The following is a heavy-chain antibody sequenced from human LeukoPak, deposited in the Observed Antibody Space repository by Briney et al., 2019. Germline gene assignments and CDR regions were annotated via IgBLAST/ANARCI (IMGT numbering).Heavy chain of an antibody. CDR1: GFTFSSYG. J-gene: IGHJ6*03. D-gene: IGHD3-10*01. CDR2: IWYDGSNK. CDR3: ASRAARSGYYYMDV. Sequence: GRSLRLSCAASGFTFSSYGMHWVRQAPGKGLEWVAVIWYDGSNKYYADSVKGRFTISRDNSKNTLYLQMNSLRAEDTAVYYCASRAARSGYYYMDVWGKGTTVTVSS. V-gene: IGHV3-33*01.